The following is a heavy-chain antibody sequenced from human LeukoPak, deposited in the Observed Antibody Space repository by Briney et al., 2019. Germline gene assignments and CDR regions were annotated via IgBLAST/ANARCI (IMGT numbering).Heavy chain of an antibody. J-gene: IGHJ4*02. CDR3: AGTLRFPPPFYYFDY. CDR2: IYYSGST. V-gene: IGHV4-39*01. CDR1: GGSISSSSYY. D-gene: IGHD3-3*01. Sequence: SETLSLTCTVSGGSISSSSYYWGWIRQPPGKGLEWIGSIYYSGSTYYNPSLKSRVTISVDTSKNQFSLKLSSVTAADTAVYYCAGTLRFPPPFYYFDYWGQGTLVTVSS.